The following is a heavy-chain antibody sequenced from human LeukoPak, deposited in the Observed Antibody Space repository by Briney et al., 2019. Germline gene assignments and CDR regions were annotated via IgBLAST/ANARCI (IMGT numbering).Heavy chain of an antibody. CDR2: ISGSGGST. D-gene: IGHD3-3*01. V-gene: IGHV3-23*01. CDR3: AKIGRRLRFLEWFTFDY. Sequence: PGGSLRLSCAASGFTFSSYAMSWVRQAPGKGLEWVSAISGSGGSTYYADSVKGRFTISRDNSKNTLYLQMNSLRAEDTAVYYCAKIGRRLRFLEWFTFDYWGQGTLVTVSS. J-gene: IGHJ4*02. CDR1: GFTFSSYA.